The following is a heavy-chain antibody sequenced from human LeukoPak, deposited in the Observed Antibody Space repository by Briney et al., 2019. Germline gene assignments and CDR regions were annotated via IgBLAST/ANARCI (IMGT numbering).Heavy chain of an antibody. V-gene: IGHV4-34*01. Sequence: SETLSLTCAVYGGSFSGYYWSWTRQPPGKGLEWIGEINHSGSTNYNPSLKSRVTISVDTSKNQFSLKLSSVTAADTAVYYCARTRPLSFYGMDVWGQGTTVTVYS. CDR2: INHSGST. J-gene: IGHJ6*02. CDR1: GGSFSGYY. CDR3: ARTRPLSFYGMDV.